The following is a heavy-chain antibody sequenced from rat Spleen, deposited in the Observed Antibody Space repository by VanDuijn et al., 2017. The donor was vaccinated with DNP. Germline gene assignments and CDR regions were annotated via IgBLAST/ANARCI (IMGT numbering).Heavy chain of an antibody. D-gene: IGHD1-11*01. CDR3: AKDRHGGFAMDA. CDR1: GFTFSDYL. V-gene: IGHV5-58*01. J-gene: IGHJ4*01. CDR2: INTDGGST. Sequence: EVQLVETGGGLVQPGRSLQLSCVASGFTFSDYLMYWIRQAPGKGLEWVASINTDGGSTYYPDSVKGRFTISRDNAEDTVYLQMNSLRSEDTATYYCAKDRHGGFAMDAWGQGTSVTVSS.